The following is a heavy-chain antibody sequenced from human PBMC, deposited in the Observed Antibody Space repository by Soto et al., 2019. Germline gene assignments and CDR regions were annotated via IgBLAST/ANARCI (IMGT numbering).Heavy chain of an antibody. V-gene: IGHV3-9*01. CDR1: GFTFDDYA. D-gene: IGHD3-10*02. CDR2: ISWNSGSI. J-gene: IGHJ3*02. Sequence: SLRLSCAASGFTFDDYAMHWVRQAPGKGLEWVSGISWNSGSIGYADSVKGRFTISRDNAKNSLYLQMNSLRAEDTALYYCAKANLFGQDAFDIWGQGTMVTVSS. CDR3: AKANLFGQDAFDI.